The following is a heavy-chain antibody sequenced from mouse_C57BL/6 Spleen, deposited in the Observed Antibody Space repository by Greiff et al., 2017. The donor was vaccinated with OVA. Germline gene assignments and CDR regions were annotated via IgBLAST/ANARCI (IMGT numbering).Heavy chain of an antibody. CDR3: ARKHYGYHFDY. CDR2: IDPSDSYT. J-gene: IGHJ2*01. V-gene: IGHV1-50*01. CDR1: GYTFTSYW. D-gene: IGHD2-14*01. Sequence: VQLQQPGAELVKPGASVKLSCKASGYTFTSYWMQWVKQRPGQGLEWIGEIDPSDSYTNYNQKFKGKATLTVDTSSSTAYMQLSSLTSEDSAVYYCARKHYGYHFDYWGQGTTLTVSS.